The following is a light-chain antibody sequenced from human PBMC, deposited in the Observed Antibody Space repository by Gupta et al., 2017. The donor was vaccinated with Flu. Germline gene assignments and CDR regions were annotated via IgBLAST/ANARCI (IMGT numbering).Light chain of an antibody. J-gene: IGLJ2*01. V-gene: IGLV3-21*02. CDR1: NIGIKS. CDR2: EDN. CDR3: QVWDRSSDHVV. Sequence: SYVLTQPPSVSVAPGQTARITCGGNNIGIKSVHWYQQKPGQVPVLVVYEDNDRPSGIPERFSGSNSGTTATLTISRVEAGDEADYYCQVWDRSSDHVVFGGGTKLTVL.